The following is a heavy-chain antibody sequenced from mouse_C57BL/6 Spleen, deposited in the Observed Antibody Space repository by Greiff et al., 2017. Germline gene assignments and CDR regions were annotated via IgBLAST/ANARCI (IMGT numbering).Heavy chain of an antibody. V-gene: IGHV5-15*01. D-gene: IGHD2-5*01. CDR2: ISNLAYSI. CDR3: ARQEGYSNYAWLAY. Sequence: EVHLVESGGGLVQPGGSLKLSCAASGFTFSDYGMAWVRQAPRQGPEWVAFISNLAYSIYYEDTVTGRFTISRENAKNTLYLARSSLRSEDTAMYYGARQEGYSNYAWLAYWGQGTLVTVSA. J-gene: IGHJ3*01. CDR1: GFTFSDYG.